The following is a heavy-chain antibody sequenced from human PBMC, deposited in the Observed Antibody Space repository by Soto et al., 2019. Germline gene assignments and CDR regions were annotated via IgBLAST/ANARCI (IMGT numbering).Heavy chain of an antibody. J-gene: IGHJ4*02. Sequence: PSETLSLTCSVSGGSMSEYFWSGILQCPGKGLEWIGYIYYLGSTDYNPSLKSRFKISVDTSKRQFSLRLTSVTAADTAVYYCARDGYDGSGSPYPAYWGPGTQVTVSS. CDR1: GGSMSEYF. D-gene: IGHD3-10*01. CDR3: ARDGYDGSGSPYPAY. V-gene: IGHV4-59*01. CDR2: IYYLGST.